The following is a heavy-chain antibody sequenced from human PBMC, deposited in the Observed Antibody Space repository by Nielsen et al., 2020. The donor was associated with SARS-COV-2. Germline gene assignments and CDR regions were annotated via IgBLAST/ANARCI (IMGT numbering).Heavy chain of an antibody. Sequence: ASVKVSCKASGYTFTSYYMHWVRQAPGQGLEWMGVINPSGGSTSYPQKFQGRVTMTRDTSTSTVYMELSSLRSEDTAVYYCARDVNLSGYYNYWGQGTLVTVSS. D-gene: IGHD3-22*01. CDR1: GYTFTSYY. CDR2: INPSGGST. J-gene: IGHJ4*02. V-gene: IGHV1-46*01. CDR3: ARDVNLSGYYNY.